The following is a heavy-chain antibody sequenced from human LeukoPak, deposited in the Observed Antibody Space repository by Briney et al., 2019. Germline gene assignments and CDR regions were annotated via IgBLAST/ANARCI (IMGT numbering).Heavy chain of an antibody. CDR2: IYYSGST. J-gene: IGHJ2*01. CDR1: GGSISSYC. Sequence: SETLSLTCTVSGGSISSYCWSWIRQPPGKGLEWIGYIYYSGSTNYNPSLKSRVTISVDTSKNQFSLKLSSVTAADTAVYYCARHIQYSSGWYHNWYFDLWGRGTLVTVSS. V-gene: IGHV4-59*01. CDR3: ARHIQYSSGWYHNWYFDL. D-gene: IGHD6-19*01.